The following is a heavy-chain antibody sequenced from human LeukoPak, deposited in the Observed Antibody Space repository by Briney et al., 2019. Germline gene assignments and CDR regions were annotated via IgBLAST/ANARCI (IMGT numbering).Heavy chain of an antibody. CDR3: ARATTFDY. CDR1: GVSISSYY. V-gene: IGHV4-59*12. CDR2: IYYSGST. D-gene: IGHD1-1*01. J-gene: IGHJ4*02. Sequence: PSETLSLTCTVSGVSISSYYWSWIRQPPGKGLEWIGYIYYSGSTNYNPSLKSRVTISVDTSKNQFSLKLSSVTAADTAVYYCARATTFDYWGPGTLVTVSS.